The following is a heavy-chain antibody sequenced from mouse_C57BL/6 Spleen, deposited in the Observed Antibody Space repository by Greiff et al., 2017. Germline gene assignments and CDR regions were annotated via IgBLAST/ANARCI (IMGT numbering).Heavy chain of an antibody. Sequence: EVQLQQSGPELVKPGASVKISCKASGYSFTGYYMNWVKQSPEKSLEWIGEINPSTGGTTYNQKFKAKATLTVDKSSSTAYMQLKSLTSEDSAVYCCARSLSGTFAYWGQGTLVTVSA. CDR1: GYSFTGYY. CDR2: INPSTGGT. D-gene: IGHD4-1*01. V-gene: IGHV1-42*01. J-gene: IGHJ3*01. CDR3: ARSLSGTFAY.